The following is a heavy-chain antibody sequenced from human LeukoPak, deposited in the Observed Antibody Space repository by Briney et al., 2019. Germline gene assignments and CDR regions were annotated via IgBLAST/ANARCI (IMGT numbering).Heavy chain of an antibody. Sequence: SETLSLTCTVSGGSVSSGSYYWSWIRQPPGKGLEWIGSIYYSGSTYYNPSLKSRVTISVDTSKNQFSLKLSSVTAADTAVYYCAREDYNLFFDYWGQGTLVTVSS. V-gene: IGHV4-39*07. CDR2: IYYSGST. J-gene: IGHJ4*02. CDR1: GGSVSSGSYY. D-gene: IGHD4-11*01. CDR3: AREDYNLFFDY.